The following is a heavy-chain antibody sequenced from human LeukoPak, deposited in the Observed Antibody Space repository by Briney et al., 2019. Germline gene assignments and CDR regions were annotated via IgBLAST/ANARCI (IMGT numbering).Heavy chain of an antibody. D-gene: IGHD1-20*01. CDR2: INPSGGST. CDR1: GYTFTSYG. J-gene: IGHJ4*02. Sequence: RASVKVSCKASGYTFTSYGISWVRQAPGQGLEWMGIINPSGGSTSYAQKFQGRVTMTRDMSTSTVYMELSSLRSEDTAMYYCARDTSPGITGTYWGQGTLVTVSS. V-gene: IGHV1-46*01. CDR3: ARDTSPGITGTY.